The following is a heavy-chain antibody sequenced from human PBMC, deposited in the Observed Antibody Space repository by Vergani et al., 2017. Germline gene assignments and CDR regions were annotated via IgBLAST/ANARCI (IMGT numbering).Heavy chain of an antibody. Sequence: QVQLVQSGAEVKKPGASVKVSGKGGGYTFTRRDIHWVRQAPGQRVDWMGWINAGNGNTKYSQKFQGRVTITRDTSASAAYMELSSLRSEDTAVYYCARGVIIASYYMDVWGKGTTVTVSS. CDR2: INAGNGNT. J-gene: IGHJ6*03. V-gene: IGHV1-3*01. D-gene: IGHD3-10*01. CDR3: ARGVIIASYYMDV. CDR1: GYTFTRRD.